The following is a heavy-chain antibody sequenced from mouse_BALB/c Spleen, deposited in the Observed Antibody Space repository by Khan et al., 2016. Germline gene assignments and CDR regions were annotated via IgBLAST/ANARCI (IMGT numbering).Heavy chain of an antibody. CDR1: GFNIKDTY. J-gene: IGHJ3*01. D-gene: IGHD2-4*01. CDR2: IDPANGNT. V-gene: IGHV14-3*02. CDR3: ASSPCDSDVGFAY. Sequence: VQLQQSGAELVKPGASVKLSCTASGFNIKDTYMHWVKQRPEQGLEWIGRIDPANGNTKYDPKFQGKATITADTSSNTAYLQLSSLTSEDTAVYYCASSPCDSDVGFAYWGQGTLVTVSA.